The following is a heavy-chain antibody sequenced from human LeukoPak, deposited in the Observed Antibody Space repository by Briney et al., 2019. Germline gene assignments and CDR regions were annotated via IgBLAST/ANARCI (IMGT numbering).Heavy chain of an antibody. J-gene: IGHJ4*02. D-gene: IGHD2-15*01. CDR2: IISSVSHI. CDR3: AREEGCSGGSCYRVRYDY. CDR1: GFTFSYG. V-gene: IGHV3-21*01. Sequence: GGSLRLSCAASGFTFSYGMNWVRQAPGKGLEWVSSIISSVSHIFYADSVKGRFTISRDNAKNSLYLQMNSLRAEDTAVYYCAREEGCSGGSCYRVRYDYWGQGTLVTVSS.